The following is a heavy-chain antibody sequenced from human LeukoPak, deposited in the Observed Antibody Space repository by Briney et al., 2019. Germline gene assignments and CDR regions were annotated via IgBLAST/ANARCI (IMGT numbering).Heavy chain of an antibody. CDR2: IYYSGST. V-gene: IGHV4-59*01. Sequence: SETLSLTCTVSGGSISSYYWSWIRQPPGKGLEWIGYIYYSGSTNYNPSLKSRVTISADTSKNQFSLKLSSVTAADTAVYYCARDRLAVAGTDTYYYYYYGMDVWGQGTTVTVSS. CDR1: GGSISSYY. J-gene: IGHJ6*02. D-gene: IGHD6-19*01. CDR3: ARDRLAVAGTDTYYYYYYGMDV.